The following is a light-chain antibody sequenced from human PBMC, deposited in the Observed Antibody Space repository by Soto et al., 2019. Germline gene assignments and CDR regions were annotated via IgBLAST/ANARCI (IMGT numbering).Light chain of an antibody. J-gene: IGKJ1*01. V-gene: IGKV1-5*03. CDR1: QSISIW. Sequence: DIQMTQSPSTLSASVGDRVTITCWASQSISIWSAWYQQKPGKAPKILIYKASSLESGVPSRFSGSGSGTEFTLTISSLQPDDFATYYCQQYSTYTPRTFGQGTKVDIK. CDR3: QQYSTYTPRT. CDR2: KAS.